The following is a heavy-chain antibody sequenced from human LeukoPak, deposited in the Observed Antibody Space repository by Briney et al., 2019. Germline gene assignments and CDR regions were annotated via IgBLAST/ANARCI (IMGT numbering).Heavy chain of an antibody. J-gene: IGHJ5*02. Sequence: SSETLSLTCTVSGGSISSGSYDWSWIRQPAGKGLEWIGRIYTSGSTNYNPSLKSRVTISVDTSKNQFSLKLSSVTAADTAVYYCARASYIYCSGGSCCPELSWFDRWGQGTLVTVSS. CDR1: GGSISSGSYD. CDR3: ARASYIYCSGGSCCPELSWFDR. CDR2: IYTSGST. V-gene: IGHV4-61*02. D-gene: IGHD2-15*01.